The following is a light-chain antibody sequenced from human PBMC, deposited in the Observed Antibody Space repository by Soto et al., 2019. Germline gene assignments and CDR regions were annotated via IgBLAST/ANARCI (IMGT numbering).Light chain of an antibody. CDR1: QSVSSF. CDR3: QQRYNWPYT. Sequence: IVLTQSPATLSLSPGERATLSCRASQSVSSFLAWYQQKPGQAPRLLIYDAFNRATGTPGRFSGSGSGTDFTLTISSLEPEDFAVYYCQQRYNWPYTFGQGTKLEIK. CDR2: DAF. J-gene: IGKJ2*01. V-gene: IGKV3-11*01.